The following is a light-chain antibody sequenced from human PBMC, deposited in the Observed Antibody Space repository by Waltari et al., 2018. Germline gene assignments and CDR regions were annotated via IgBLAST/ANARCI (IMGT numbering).Light chain of an antibody. V-gene: IGLV2-14*01. CDR1: SSDIGAYNY. CDR2: DVRYPQPPRKAPNTMISAVS. Sequence: QSALTQPASVSGSPGQSITISCTGTSSDIGAYNYVSWYQQHPGTAPNLMISDVRYPQPPRKAPNTMISAVSNRPSGVSTRFSGSKSGNTASLTISGLQAEDEADYYCTSHASGSTLYVFGTGTRVTVL. J-gene: IGLJ1*01. CDR3: TSHASGSTLYV.